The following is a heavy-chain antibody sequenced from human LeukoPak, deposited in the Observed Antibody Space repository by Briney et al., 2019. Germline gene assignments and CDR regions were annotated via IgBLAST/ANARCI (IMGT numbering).Heavy chain of an antibody. V-gene: IGHV4-39*07. D-gene: IGHD3-22*01. CDR1: GGSISSSSYY. Sequence: QPSETLSLTCTVSGGSISSSSYYWGWIRQPPGKGLEWIGEINHSGSTNYNPSLKSRVTISVDTSKNQFSLKLSSVTAADTAVYYCARALVVVTLDYWGQGTLVTVSS. J-gene: IGHJ4*02. CDR2: INHSGST. CDR3: ARALVVVTLDY.